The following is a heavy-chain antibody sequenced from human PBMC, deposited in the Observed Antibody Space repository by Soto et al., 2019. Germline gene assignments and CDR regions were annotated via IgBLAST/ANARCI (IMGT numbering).Heavy chain of an antibody. D-gene: IGHD6-13*01. CDR1: GFTFSSYA. J-gene: IGHJ6*02. V-gene: IGHV3-30-3*01. CDR3: ARDIALQHYYYYGMDV. CDR2: ISYDGSNK. Sequence: QVQLVESGGGVVQPGRSLRLSCAASGFTFSSYAMHWVRQAPGKGLGGVAVISYDGSNKYYADSVKGRFTISRDNSKNTLYLQMNSLRAEDTAVYYCARDIALQHYYYYGMDVWGQGTTVTVSS.